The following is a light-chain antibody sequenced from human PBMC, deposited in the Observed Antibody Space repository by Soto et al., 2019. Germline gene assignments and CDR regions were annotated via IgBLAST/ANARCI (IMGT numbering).Light chain of an antibody. CDR2: DVS. J-gene: IGLJ3*02. Sequence: QSVLTQPASLSGSPGQSITISCTGTSSDIGSSNYASWYQQHPGKAPKLMIFDVSYRPSGISDRFSGSKSGNTASLTISGLQPEDEADYYCSSYGASSTLFGGGTKLTVL. CDR3: SSYGASSTL. CDR1: SSDIGSSNY. V-gene: IGLV2-14*03.